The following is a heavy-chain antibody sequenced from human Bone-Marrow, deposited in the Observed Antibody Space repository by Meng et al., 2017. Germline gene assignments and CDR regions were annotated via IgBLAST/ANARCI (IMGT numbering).Heavy chain of an antibody. D-gene: IGHD6-19*01. CDR1: GFTFSSYG. CDR3: ARDRESGCPDY. Sequence: QGQLGGSGGGVVQPGRSLRLSCAASGFTFSSYGMHWVRQAPGKGLEWVAVIWYDGSNKYYADSVKGRFTISRDNSKNTLYLQMNSLRAEDTAVYYCARDRESGCPDYWGQGTLVTVSS. V-gene: IGHV3-33*01. J-gene: IGHJ4*02. CDR2: IWYDGSNK.